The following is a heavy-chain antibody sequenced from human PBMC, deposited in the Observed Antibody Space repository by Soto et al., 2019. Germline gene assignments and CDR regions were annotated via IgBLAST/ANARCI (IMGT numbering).Heavy chain of an antibody. V-gene: IGHV1-3*01. CDR2: INAGNGNT. Sequence: ASVKVSCKASGYTFTSYAMHWVRQAPGQRLEWMGWINAGNGNTKYSQKFQGRVTITTDTSTSTAYMELRSLRSDDTAVYYCARVFVYYDILTGYYADPNSYYFDYWGQGTLVTVSS. CDR1: GYTFTSYA. D-gene: IGHD3-9*01. J-gene: IGHJ4*02. CDR3: ARVFVYYDILTGYYADPNSYYFDY.